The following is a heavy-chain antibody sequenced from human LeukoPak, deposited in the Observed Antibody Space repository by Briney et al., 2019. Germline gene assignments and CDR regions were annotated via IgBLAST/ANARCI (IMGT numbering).Heavy chain of an antibody. Sequence: GASVKVSCKASGGTFSSYAISWVRQAPGQGLEWMGGIIPIFGTANYAQKFQGRVTITADESTSTAYMELSSLRSEDTAVYYCARDCRGGSCYYYYGMDVWGQGTTVTVSS. CDR2: IIPIFGTA. D-gene: IGHD2-15*01. CDR3: ARDCRGGSCYYYYGMDV. V-gene: IGHV1-69*13. J-gene: IGHJ6*02. CDR1: GGTFSSYA.